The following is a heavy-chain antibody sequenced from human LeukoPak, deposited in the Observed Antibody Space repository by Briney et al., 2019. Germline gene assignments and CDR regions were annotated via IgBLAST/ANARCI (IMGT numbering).Heavy chain of an antibody. J-gene: IGHJ4*02. D-gene: IGHD4-11*01. CDR1: GFTFSHYA. CDR3: AKARDYKHLFDF. Sequence: PGGSLRLSCQASGFTFSHYAMNWVRQAPGRGLDWVSSVSGNGVNTFYTYSVKGRFTISRDTSKNTIYLQMNGLRVKDTALYYCAKARDYKHLFDFWGGGTMVSVPP. V-gene: IGHV3-23*01. CDR2: VSGNGVNT.